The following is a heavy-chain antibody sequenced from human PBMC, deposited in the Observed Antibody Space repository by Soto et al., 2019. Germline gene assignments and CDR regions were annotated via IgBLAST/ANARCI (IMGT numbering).Heavy chain of an antibody. CDR1: GYTFTSYA. J-gene: IGHJ6*03. D-gene: IGHD5-18*01. CDR2: INAGNGNT. CDR3: ARDIYSSCYLDV. V-gene: IGHV1-3*01. Sequence: ASVKVSCKASGYTFTSYAMHWVRQAPGQRLEWMGWINAGNGNTKYSQKFQGRVTITRDTSASTAYMELSSLRSEDTAVYYRARDIYSSCYLDVWGKGTTVTVSS.